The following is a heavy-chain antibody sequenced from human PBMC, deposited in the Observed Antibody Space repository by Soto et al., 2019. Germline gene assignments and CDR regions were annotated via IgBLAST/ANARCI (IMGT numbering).Heavy chain of an antibody. CDR1: GFTFSSYA. CDR2: VSAGGDMT. CDR3: ARGDRGGSGSPASYSYSGFDV. J-gene: IGHJ6*02. D-gene: IGHD3-10*01. V-gene: IGHV3-23*01. Sequence: DVQLLESGGNWVQPGGSLRLSCAASGFTFSSYAMSWVRQAPGKGLEWVSSVSAGGDMTYYSDSVKGRFTISRDNSNNALFLQMNSLRIEDTALYYCARGDRGGSGSPASYSYSGFDVWGQRATVTVS.